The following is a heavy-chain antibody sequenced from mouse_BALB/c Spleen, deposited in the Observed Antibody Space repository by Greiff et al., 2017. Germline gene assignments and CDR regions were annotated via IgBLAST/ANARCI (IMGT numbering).Heavy chain of an antibody. Sequence: QVQLQQSGAELVRPGASVKVSCKASGYAFTNYLIEWVKQRPGQGLEWIGVINPGSGGTNYNEKFKGKATLTADKSSSTAYMQLSSLTSDDSAVYFCARSPYCGSSYPYAMDYWGQGTSVTVSA. J-gene: IGHJ4*01. V-gene: IGHV1-54*01. CDR2: INPGSGGT. CDR3: ARSPYCGSSYPYAMDY. CDR1: GYAFTNYL. D-gene: IGHD1-1*01.